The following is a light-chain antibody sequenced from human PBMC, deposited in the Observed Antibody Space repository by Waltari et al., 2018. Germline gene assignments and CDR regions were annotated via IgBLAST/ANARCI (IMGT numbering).Light chain of an antibody. Sequence: QSLVTQSPSVSGTPGQRVTISRSASGSRPRSLDLTWYQQFPGTAPKLLIYHINVRPSGVPDRFSGSKSGTSATLTITGVEAGDEADYYCQVWHTSTDLWVFGGGTKLTVL. V-gene: IGLV1-44*01. CDR3: QVWHTSTDLWV. CDR2: HIN. J-gene: IGLJ3*02. CDR1: GSRPRSLD.